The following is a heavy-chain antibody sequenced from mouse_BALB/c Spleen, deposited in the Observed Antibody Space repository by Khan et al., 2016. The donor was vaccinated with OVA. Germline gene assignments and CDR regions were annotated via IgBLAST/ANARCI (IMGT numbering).Heavy chain of an antibody. CDR1: GFTFTNYG. V-gene: IGHV5-6*01. CDR3: ASHLTGSFAY. Sequence: EVELVESGGDLAKPGGSLKLSCAASGFTFTNYGMSWVRQTPDKRLEWVTTISSSSTYTYYPDSVKGRFTISRNNAKNTLYLQMSSLKSEDTAMYYCASHLTGSFAYWGQGTLVTVSA. D-gene: IGHD4-1*01. J-gene: IGHJ3*01. CDR2: ISSSSTYT.